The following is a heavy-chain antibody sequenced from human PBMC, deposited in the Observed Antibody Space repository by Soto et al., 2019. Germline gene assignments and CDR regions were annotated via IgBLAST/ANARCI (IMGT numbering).Heavy chain of an antibody. CDR3: ARDDRRGSSTSEYYFDY. V-gene: IGHV4-31*03. CDR2: IYYSGST. CDR1: GGSISSGGYY. Sequence: SETLSLTCTVSGGSISSGGYYWSWIRQHPGKGLEWIGYIYYSGSTYYNPSLKSRVTISVDTSKNQFSLKLSSVTAADTAVYYCARDDRRGSSTSEYYFDYWGQGTLVTVSS. J-gene: IGHJ4*02. D-gene: IGHD2-2*01.